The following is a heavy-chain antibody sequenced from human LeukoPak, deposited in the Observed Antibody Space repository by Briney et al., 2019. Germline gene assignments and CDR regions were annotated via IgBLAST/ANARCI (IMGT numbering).Heavy chain of an antibody. D-gene: IGHD5-24*01. CDR2: VYYTGST. J-gene: IGHJ4*02. V-gene: IGHV4-61*05. CDR1: GFSISTNSYH. CDR3: ARGAMATTPFFDY. Sequence: SETLSLTCTVSGFSISTNSYHWGWIRQPPGKGLEWIGYVYYTGSTNFNPSLKSRVTMSLDTSRNQFSLKLTSLTAADTAVYYCARGAMATTPFFDYWGQGTLVTVSS.